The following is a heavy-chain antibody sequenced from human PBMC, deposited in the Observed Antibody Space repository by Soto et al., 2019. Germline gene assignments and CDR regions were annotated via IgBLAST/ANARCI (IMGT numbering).Heavy chain of an antibody. CDR2: TYDRSKWKT. CDR1: GDSVSSTSAT. Sequence: QVQLQQSGPGVVKPSQTLSLTCAISGDSVSSTSATWDWIRQSTSIGLEWLGRTYDRSKWKTDYPESVQGRITSNADTSKNQPSLQLHSVTPDDTAVYYCVRLRGNSWLDSWGQGIRVTVSS. J-gene: IGHJ5*01. V-gene: IGHV6-1*01. CDR3: VRLRGNSWLDS.